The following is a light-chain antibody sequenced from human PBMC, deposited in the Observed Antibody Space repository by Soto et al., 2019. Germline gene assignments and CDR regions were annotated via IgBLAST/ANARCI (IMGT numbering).Light chain of an antibody. J-gene: IGLJ2*01. CDR3: ETWDSSLNDVV. Sequence: QSVLTQPPSVSAAPGQGLTISCSGSSSNIGNNYVNWYLQLPGTAPKLLIYDNNKLPSGIPDRISGSKSGTSATLGIIGLQTGDEAYYYCETWDSSLNDVVFGGGTKLTVL. V-gene: IGLV1-51*01. CDR2: DNN. CDR1: SSNIGNNY.